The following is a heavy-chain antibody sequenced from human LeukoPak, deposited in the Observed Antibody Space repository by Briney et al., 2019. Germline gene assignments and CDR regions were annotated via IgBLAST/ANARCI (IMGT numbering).Heavy chain of an antibody. V-gene: IGHV4-59*11. CDR1: GGSISSHY. CDR3: GRDALVGYFSYYYMDV. Sequence: SETLSLTCTVSGGSISSHYWTWIRQSPVKGLEWIGDIPNSGSTSYNPSLKSRVTISIDTSKNQFSLKLSSVTAADTAVYYCGRDALVGYFSYYYMDVWGKGTTVTVSS. CDR2: IPNSGST. D-gene: IGHD2-15*01. J-gene: IGHJ6*03.